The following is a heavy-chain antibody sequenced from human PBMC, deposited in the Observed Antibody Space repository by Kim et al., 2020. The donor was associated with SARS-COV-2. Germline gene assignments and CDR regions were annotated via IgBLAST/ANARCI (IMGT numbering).Heavy chain of an antibody. CDR1: GGTFSSYA. D-gene: IGHD5-18*01. CDR3: ARESNRIQLWLAGPYYYGMDV. Sequence: SVKVSCKASGGTFSSYAISWVRQAPGQGLEWMGGIIPIFGTANYAQKFQGRVTITADESTSTAYMELSSLRSEDTAVYYCARESNRIQLWLAGPYYYGMDVWGQGTTVTVSS. V-gene: IGHV1-69*13. J-gene: IGHJ6*02. CDR2: IIPIFGTA.